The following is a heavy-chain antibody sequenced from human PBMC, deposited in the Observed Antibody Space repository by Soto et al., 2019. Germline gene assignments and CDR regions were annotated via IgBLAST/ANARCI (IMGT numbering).Heavy chain of an antibody. Sequence: GGSLRLSCAASGFTFSSYAMSWVRQAPGKGLEWVSAISGSGGSTYYADSVKGRFTISRDNSKNTLYLQMNSLRAEDTAVYYCAKDYSSSLKGCVDYWGQGTLVTVSS. D-gene: IGHD6-13*01. V-gene: IGHV3-23*01. CDR2: ISGSGGST. CDR1: GFTFSSYA. J-gene: IGHJ4*02. CDR3: AKDYSSSLKGCVDY.